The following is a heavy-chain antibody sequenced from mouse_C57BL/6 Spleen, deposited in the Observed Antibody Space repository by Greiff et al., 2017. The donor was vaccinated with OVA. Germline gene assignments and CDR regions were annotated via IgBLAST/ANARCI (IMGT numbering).Heavy chain of an antibody. CDR1: GYTFTSYW. CDR2: INPSNGGT. Sequence: QVQLQQPGTELVKPGASVKLSCKASGYTFTSYWMHWVKQRPGQGLEWIGNINPSNGGTNDNEKCKSKGTRKVDKDSNTAYMQLSNLTSEDSAVYYCARGRLLATGIDYWGQGTTLTVSS. CDR3: ARGRLLATGIDY. D-gene: IGHD1-1*01. V-gene: IGHV1-53*01. J-gene: IGHJ2*01.